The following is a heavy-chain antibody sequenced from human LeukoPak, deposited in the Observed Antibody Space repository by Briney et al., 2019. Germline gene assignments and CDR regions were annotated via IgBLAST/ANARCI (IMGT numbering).Heavy chain of an antibody. J-gene: IGHJ4*02. D-gene: IGHD6-19*01. CDR2: IIPIFGTA. Sequence: GASVKVSCKASGGTFSSYAISWVRQAPGQGLEWMGGIIPIFGTANYAQKFQGRLTITADKSTSTAYMELSSLRSEDTAVYYCARDIDLGRTDPGLAVAGTGIFDYWGQGTLVTVSS. CDR1: GGTFSSYA. CDR3: ARDIDLGRTDPGLAVAGTGIFDY. V-gene: IGHV1-69*06.